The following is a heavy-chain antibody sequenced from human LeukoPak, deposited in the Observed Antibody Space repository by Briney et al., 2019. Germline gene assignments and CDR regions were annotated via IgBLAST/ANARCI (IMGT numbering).Heavy chain of an antibody. V-gene: IGHV3-30-3*01. CDR1: GFTFSSYA. J-gene: IGHJ5*02. CDR3: ASLIRGLVRGDNWFDP. Sequence: EGSLRLSCAASGFTFSSYAMHWVRQAPGKGLEWVAVISYAGSNKYYADSVKGRFTISRDNSKNTLYLQMNSLRAEDTAVYYCASLIRGLVRGDNWFDPWGQGTLVTVSS. D-gene: IGHD6-19*01. CDR2: ISYAGSNK.